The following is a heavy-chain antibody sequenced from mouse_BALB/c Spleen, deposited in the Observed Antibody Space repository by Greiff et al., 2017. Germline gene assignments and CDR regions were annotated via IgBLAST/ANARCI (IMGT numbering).Heavy chain of an antibody. CDR2: ISYSGST. Sequence: EVKLVESGPGLVKPSQSLSLTCTVTGYSITSDYAWNWIRQFPGNKLEWMGYISYSGSTSYNPSLKSRISITRDTSKNQFFLQLNSVTTEDTATYYCAQRGYYDWGAMDYWGQGTSVTVSS. J-gene: IGHJ4*01. CDR1: GYSITSDYA. V-gene: IGHV3-2*02. D-gene: IGHD2-4*01. CDR3: AQRGYYDWGAMDY.